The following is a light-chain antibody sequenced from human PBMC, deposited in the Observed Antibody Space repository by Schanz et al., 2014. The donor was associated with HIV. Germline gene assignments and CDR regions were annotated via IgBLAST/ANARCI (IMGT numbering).Light chain of an antibody. J-gene: IGLJ2*01. CDR2: DVS. V-gene: IGLV2-14*03. CDR3: SSYSSTSTLGV. CDR1: SSDIG. Sequence: QSALTQPPSASGSPGQSVAISCTGASSDIGVSWYQQHPGKAPKLMIYDVSNRPSGVSNRFSGSKSGNTASLTISGLQDDDEAEYFCSSYSSTSTLGVFGGGTKLTVL.